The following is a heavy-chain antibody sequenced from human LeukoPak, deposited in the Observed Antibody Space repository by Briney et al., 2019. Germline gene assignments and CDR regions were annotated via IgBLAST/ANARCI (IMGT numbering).Heavy chain of an antibody. V-gene: IGHV5-51*01. J-gene: IGHJ4*02. CDR3: ATIVYGSGAIAFEY. D-gene: IGHD3-10*01. CDR2: TYPGNSDT. Sequence: GESLKISCKGSGYSFSRNWIGWVRQMPGKGLESMGITYPGNSDTRYSPSFQGQVTISVDKSISTAYLQWSSLKASDTAMYYCATIVYGSGAIAFEYWGQGTLVTVSS. CDR1: GYSFSRNW.